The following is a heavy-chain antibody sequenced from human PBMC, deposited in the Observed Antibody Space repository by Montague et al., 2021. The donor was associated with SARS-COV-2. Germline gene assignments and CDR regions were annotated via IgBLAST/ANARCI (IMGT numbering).Heavy chain of an antibody. D-gene: IGHD3-9*01. CDR1: GGTCGNYY. CDR2: INHGGGT. Sequence: SETLSLTCTVYGGTCGNYYWSWIRWPPGRGLELIGDINHGGGTXXXPXXXXRVSISVNTSINQFSLILTSVTAANAATYYCARGLSESLSVGWVPVALFDFYRHLDVWGKGTTVTVSS. CDR3: ARGLSESLSVGWVPVALFDFYRHLDV. J-gene: IGHJ6*04. V-gene: IGHV4-34*01.